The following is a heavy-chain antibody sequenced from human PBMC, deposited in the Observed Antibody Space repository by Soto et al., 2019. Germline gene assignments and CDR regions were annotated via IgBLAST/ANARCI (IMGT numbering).Heavy chain of an antibody. D-gene: IGHD3-9*01. V-gene: IGHV1-69*13. CDR1: GGTFSSYA. Sequence: SVKVSCKASGGTFSSYAISWVRQAPGQGLEWMGGIIPIFGTANYAQKFQGRVTITADESTSTAYMELSSLRSEDTAVYYCARDRGLYDIANWFDPWGQGTLVTVS. CDR3: ARDRGLYDIANWFDP. J-gene: IGHJ5*02. CDR2: IIPIFGTA.